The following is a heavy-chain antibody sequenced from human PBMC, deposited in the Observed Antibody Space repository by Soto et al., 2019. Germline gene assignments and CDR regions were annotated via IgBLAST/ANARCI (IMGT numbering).Heavy chain of an antibody. Sequence: AGGSLRLSCAASGFTFSSYAMHWVRQAPGKGLEWVAVISYDGSNKYYADSVKGRFTISRDNSKNTLYLQMNSLRAEDTAVYYCERGSSWRPRYYYYGMDVWGQGTTVTVSS. CDR3: ERGSSWRPRYYYYGMDV. CDR1: GFTFSSYA. CDR2: ISYDGSNK. V-gene: IGHV3-30-3*01. D-gene: IGHD6-13*01. J-gene: IGHJ6*02.